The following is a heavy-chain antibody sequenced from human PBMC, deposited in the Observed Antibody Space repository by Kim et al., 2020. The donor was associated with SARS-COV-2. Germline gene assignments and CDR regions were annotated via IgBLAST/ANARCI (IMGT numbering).Heavy chain of an antibody. CDR2: IIPIFGTA. Sequence: SVKVSCKASGGTFSSYAISWVRQAPGQGLEWMGGIIPIFGTANYAQKFQGRVTITADESTSTAYMELSSLRSEDTAVYYCARESTFYNWFDPWGQGTLVTVSS. CDR1: GGTFSSYA. V-gene: IGHV1-69*13. CDR3: ARESTFYNWFDP. J-gene: IGHJ5*02.